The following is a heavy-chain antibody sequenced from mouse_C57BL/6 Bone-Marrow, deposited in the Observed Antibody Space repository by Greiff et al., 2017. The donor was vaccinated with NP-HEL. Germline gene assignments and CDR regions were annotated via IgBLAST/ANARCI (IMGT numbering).Heavy chain of an antibody. CDR3: TPLYYYGSSDHWYFDV. J-gene: IGHJ1*03. D-gene: IGHD1-1*01. CDR1: GFNIKDDY. Sequence: SGAELVRPGASVKLSCTASGFNIKDDYMHWVKQRPEQGLEWIGWIDPENGDTEYASKFQGKATITADTSSNTAYLQLSSLTSEDTAVYYCTPLYYYGSSDHWYFDVWGTGTTVTVSS. CDR2: IDPENGDT. V-gene: IGHV14-4*01.